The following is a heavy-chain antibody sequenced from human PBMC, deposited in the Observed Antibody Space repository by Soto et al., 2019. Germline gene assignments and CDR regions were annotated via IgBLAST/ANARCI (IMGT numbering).Heavy chain of an antibody. CDR2: ISHDGRNT. Sequence: QVQLVESGGGVVQPGRSLRLSCAASGFDLNAYGMHWVRQAPGKGLEWVTVISHDGRNTYYADSAKGRCTISRDNSKNTLYLQINTLRLGDTAVYYCAKAINNYVRGVPPADVWGKGTMVTVSS. V-gene: IGHV3-30*18. CDR3: AKAINNYVRGVPPADV. D-gene: IGHD3-10*01. CDR1: GFDLNAYG. J-gene: IGHJ6*04.